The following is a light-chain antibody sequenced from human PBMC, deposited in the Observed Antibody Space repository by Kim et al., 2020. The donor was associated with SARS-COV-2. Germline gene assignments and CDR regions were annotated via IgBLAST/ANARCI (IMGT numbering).Light chain of an antibody. J-gene: IGLJ1*01. Sequence: VAEGQTVRSEGQGDSIRRDYANWYQQKRGQAPVLVINGKNNRPTGIQERFSGSGKGNTASLTITGAQAEDEADYYCNARDSSGNVFGTGTKVTIL. CDR3: NARDSSGNV. CDR2: GKN. CDR1: SIRRDY. V-gene: IGLV3-19*01.